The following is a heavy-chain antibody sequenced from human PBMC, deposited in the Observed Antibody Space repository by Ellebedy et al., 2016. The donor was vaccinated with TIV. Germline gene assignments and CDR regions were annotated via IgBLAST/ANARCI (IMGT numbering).Heavy chain of an antibody. V-gene: IGHV4-61*01. D-gene: IGHD4-23*01. CDR2: IYYSGST. CDR1: GGSVSSGSYY. CDR3: AREYLYGGPDY. Sequence: SETLSLTCTVSGGSVSSGSYYWSWIRQPPGKGLEWIGYIYYSGSTNYNPSLKSRVTISVDTSKNQFSLKLSSVTAADTAVYYCAREYLYGGPDYWGQGTLVTVSS. J-gene: IGHJ4*02.